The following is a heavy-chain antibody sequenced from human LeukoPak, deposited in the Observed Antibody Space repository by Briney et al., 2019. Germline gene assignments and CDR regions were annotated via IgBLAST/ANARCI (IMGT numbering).Heavy chain of an antibody. CDR3: ASSTDPRSYYYYMDV. CDR2: IYTSGST. CDR1: NGSISSDTYY. D-gene: IGHD4-17*01. J-gene: IGHJ6*03. Sequence: PSETLSLTCTVSNGSISSDTYYWSWIRQPAGKGLEWIGRIYTSGSTNYNPSLKSRVTMSVDTSKNQFSLKLSSVTAADTAVYYCASSTDPRSYYYYMDVWGKGTTVTISS. V-gene: IGHV4-61*02.